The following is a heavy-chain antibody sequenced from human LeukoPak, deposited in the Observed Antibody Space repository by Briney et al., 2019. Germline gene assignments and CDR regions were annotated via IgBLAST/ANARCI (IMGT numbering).Heavy chain of an antibody. V-gene: IGHV3-7*04. CDR3: ARGYCSGGSCYHTFDY. D-gene: IGHD2-15*01. CDR1: GFTFSSYW. Sequence: PGGSLRLSCAASGFTFSSYWKSWVRQAPGKGLEWVANINQDGSEKYYVDSVKGRFTISRDNAKNSLYLQMNSLRAEDTAVYYCARGYCSGGSCYHTFDYWGQGTLVTVSS. J-gene: IGHJ4*02. CDR2: INQDGSEK.